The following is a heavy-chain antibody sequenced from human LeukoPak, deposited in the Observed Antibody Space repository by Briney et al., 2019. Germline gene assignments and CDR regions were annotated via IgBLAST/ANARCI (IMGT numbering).Heavy chain of an antibody. D-gene: IGHD3-16*02. Sequence: PSETLSLTCTVSGGSISSYYWSWIRQPPGKGLEWLGYIYYSGSTNYNPSLKSRVTISVDTSKNQFSLKLSSVTAADTAVYYCAGGFYDYVWGSYRPQGAFDIWGQGTMVTVSS. CDR2: IYYSGST. V-gene: IGHV4-59*01. CDR1: GGSISSYY. CDR3: AGGFYDYVWGSYRPQGAFDI. J-gene: IGHJ3*02.